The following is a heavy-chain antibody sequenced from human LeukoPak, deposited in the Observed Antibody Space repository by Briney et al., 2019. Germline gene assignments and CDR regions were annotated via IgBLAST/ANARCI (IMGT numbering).Heavy chain of an antibody. CDR2: ISSSGHT. CDR3: AGDDCSSSSCYLFH. J-gene: IGHJ4*02. D-gene: IGHD2-2*01. V-gene: IGHV4-61*02. CDR1: GGSISNSVYY. Sequence: PSETLSLTCTVSGGSISNSVYYWGWLRQPAGTGLEWIGRISSSGHTNYNPSLKSRVTISVDTSKNQFSLKLSSVTAADRGMYYCAGDDCSSSSCYLFHWGQGTLVTVSS.